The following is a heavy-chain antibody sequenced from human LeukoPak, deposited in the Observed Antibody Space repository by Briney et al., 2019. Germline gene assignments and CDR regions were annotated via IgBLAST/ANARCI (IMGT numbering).Heavy chain of an antibody. V-gene: IGHV4-31*03. CDR1: GGSISSGGYY. CDR3: ARRDVVGATSLDY. CDR2: IYYSGST. J-gene: IGHJ4*02. D-gene: IGHD1-26*01. Sequence: SETLSLTCTVSGGSISSGGYYWSWIRQHPGKGLEWIGYIYYSGSTYYNPSLKSRVTISVDTSKNQFSLKLSSVTAADTAVYYCARRDVVGATSLDYWGQGTLVTVFS.